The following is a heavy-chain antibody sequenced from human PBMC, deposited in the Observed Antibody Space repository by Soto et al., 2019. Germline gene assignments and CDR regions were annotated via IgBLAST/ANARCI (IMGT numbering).Heavy chain of an antibody. V-gene: IGHV3-7*01. J-gene: IGHJ4*02. Sequence: EVQLVESGGGLVQPGESLRLSCAPSAFDFGGSWMSWVRQAPGKGLEWVANIMPDGNKKYYVDSVKGRFTISRDNTKNSLVLQMNSLRVEDTAVYYCARGGRWLDFHSWGQGTLVTVS. D-gene: IGHD6-19*01. CDR3: ARGGRWLDFHS. CDR1: AFDFGGSW. CDR2: IMPDGNKK.